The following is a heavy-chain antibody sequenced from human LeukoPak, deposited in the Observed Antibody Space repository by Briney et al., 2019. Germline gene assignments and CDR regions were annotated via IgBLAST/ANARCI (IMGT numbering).Heavy chain of an antibody. V-gene: IGHV3-48*03. D-gene: IGHD3-10*02. CDR1: GFTFSSYE. CDR3: AELGITMIGGV. J-gene: IGHJ6*04. Sequence: GGSLILSCAASGFTFSSYEMNWVRQAPGKGLEWVSYISSSGSTIYYADSVKGRFTSSRDNAKHSLYLQMNSLRAEDTAVYYCAELGITMIGGVWGKGTTVTISS. CDR2: ISSSGSTI.